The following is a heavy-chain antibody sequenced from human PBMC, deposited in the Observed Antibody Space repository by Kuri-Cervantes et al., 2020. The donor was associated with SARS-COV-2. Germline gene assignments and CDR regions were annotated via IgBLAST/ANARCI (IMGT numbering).Heavy chain of an antibody. D-gene: IGHD2-15*01. CDR3: AREGYCSGGSCFDY. J-gene: IGHJ4*02. CDR1: GGSISSYY. CDR2: IYYSGST. V-gene: IGHV4-59*01. Sequence: SEILSLTCTVSGGSISSYYWSWIRQPPGKGLEWIGYIYYSGSTNYNPSLKSRVTISVDTSKNQFSLKLSSVTAADTAVYYCAREGYCSGGSCFDYWGQGTLVTVSS.